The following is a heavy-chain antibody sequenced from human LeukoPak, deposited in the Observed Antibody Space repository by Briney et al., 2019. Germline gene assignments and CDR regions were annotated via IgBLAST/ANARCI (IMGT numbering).Heavy chain of an antibody. Sequence: GGSLRLSCAASGFTFSSYWMSWVRQAPGKGLEWVANIKQDGSEKYYVDSVKGRFTISRDNAKNSLYLQMNSLRAEDTAVYYCARDATYNWNDYYFDYWGQGTLLTVSS. CDR3: ARDATYNWNDYYFDY. CDR1: GFTFSSYW. D-gene: IGHD1-20*01. J-gene: IGHJ4*02. V-gene: IGHV3-7*01. CDR2: IKQDGSEK.